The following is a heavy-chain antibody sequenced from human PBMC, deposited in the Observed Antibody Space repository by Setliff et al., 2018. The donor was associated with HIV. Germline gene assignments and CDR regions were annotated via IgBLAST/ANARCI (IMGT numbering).Heavy chain of an antibody. J-gene: IGHJ5*02. CDR1: GGSIPGDHYS. D-gene: IGHD4-17*01. Sequence: SETLSLTCSVSGGSIPGDHYSWGWIRQPPGRGLEWIGTFFSTGAAYYYPSLKSRVVISVDTSENQFSLKLASVTAADTSSYYCARGEDYGDYNNWFGPWGQGILVTVSS. CDR3: ARGEDYGDYNNWFGP. V-gene: IGHV4-39*07. CDR2: FFSTGAA.